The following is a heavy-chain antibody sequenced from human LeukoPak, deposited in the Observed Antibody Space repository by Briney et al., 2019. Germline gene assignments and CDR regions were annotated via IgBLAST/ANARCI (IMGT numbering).Heavy chain of an antibody. Sequence: ASVKVSCKASGYTFTSYGISWVRQAPGQGLEWMGWISAYNGNTNYAQKLQGRVTMTTDTSTSTAYVELRSLRSDDTAVYYCARRGIAAAGTRAEENFDYWGQGTLVAVSS. CDR2: ISAYNGNT. CDR3: ARRGIAAAGTRAEENFDY. V-gene: IGHV1-18*01. J-gene: IGHJ4*02. CDR1: GYTFTSYG. D-gene: IGHD6-13*01.